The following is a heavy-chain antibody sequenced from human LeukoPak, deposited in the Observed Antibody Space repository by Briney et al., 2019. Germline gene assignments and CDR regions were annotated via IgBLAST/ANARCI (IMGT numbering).Heavy chain of an antibody. V-gene: IGHV3-23*01. Sequence: GGSLRLSCAASGFTFSTYGMNWVRQAPGKGLEWVSAISGSGGSTYYADSVKGRFTISRDNSKNTLYLQMNSLRAEDTAVYYCAKGAGGSYGLYYFDYWGQGALVTVSS. CDR2: ISGSGGST. CDR3: AKGAGGSYGLYYFDY. D-gene: IGHD3-10*01. CDR1: GFTFSTYG. J-gene: IGHJ4*02.